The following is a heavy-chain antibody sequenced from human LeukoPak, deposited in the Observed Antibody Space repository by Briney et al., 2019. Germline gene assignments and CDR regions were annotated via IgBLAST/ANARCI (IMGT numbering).Heavy chain of an antibody. CDR2: ISAYNGNT. J-gene: IGHJ6*04. V-gene: IGHV1-18*04. CDR3: ARGSYYGSGSYYNSGRITNGMDV. Sequence: ASVKVSCKASGYTFTSYGISWVRQAPGQGLEWMGWISAYNGNTNYAQKLKGRVTMTTDTSTSTAYMELRSLRSDDTAVYYCARGSYYGSGSYYNSGRITNGMDVWGKGTTVTVSS. CDR1: GYTFTSYG. D-gene: IGHD3-10*01.